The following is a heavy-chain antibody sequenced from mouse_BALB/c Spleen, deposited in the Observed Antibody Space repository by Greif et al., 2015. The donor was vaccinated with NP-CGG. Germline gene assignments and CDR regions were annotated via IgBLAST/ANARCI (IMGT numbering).Heavy chain of an antibody. D-gene: IGHD4-1*01. Sequence: QVQLKQSGPELVKPGASVKISCKASGYTFTDYYINWVKQKPGQGLEWIGWIYPGSGNTKYNEKFKGKATLTVDTSSSTAYMQRSSLTSEDTAVYFWARRTGTEAMDYWGQGTSVTVSS. CDR1: GYTFTDYY. J-gene: IGHJ4*01. CDR2: IYPGSGNT. V-gene: IGHV1-84*02. CDR3: ARRTGTEAMDY.